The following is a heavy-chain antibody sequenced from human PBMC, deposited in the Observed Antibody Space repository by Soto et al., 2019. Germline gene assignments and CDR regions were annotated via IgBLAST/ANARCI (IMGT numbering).Heavy chain of an antibody. V-gene: IGHV4-59*01. Sequence: ETLSLTCTVSGGSINDFYWSWIRQPPGKGLEWIGYIYYSGSTDYNPSLKGRVTISVDTSKNQFSLKLRSVTAADTAVYYCARVGGVAARTFDYWGQGTLVTVSS. CDR1: GGSINDFY. J-gene: IGHJ4*02. CDR3: ARVGGVAARTFDY. D-gene: IGHD6-6*01. CDR2: IYYSGST.